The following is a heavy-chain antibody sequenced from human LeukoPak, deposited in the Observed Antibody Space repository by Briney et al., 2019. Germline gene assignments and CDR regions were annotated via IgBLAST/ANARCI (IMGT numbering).Heavy chain of an antibody. D-gene: IGHD3-10*01. CDR2: IYYSGST. CDR1: GGSISSYY. V-gene: IGHV4-59*12. CDR3: ARAKSGYSPPLWFDP. J-gene: IGHJ5*02. Sequence: SETLSLTCTVSGGSISSYYWSWIRQPPGKGLEWIGYIYYSGSTNYNPSLKSRVTISVDTSKNQFSLKLSSVTAADTAVYYCARAKSGYSPPLWFDPWGQGTLVTVSS.